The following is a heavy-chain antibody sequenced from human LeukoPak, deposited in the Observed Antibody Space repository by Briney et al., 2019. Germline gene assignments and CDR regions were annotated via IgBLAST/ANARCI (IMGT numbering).Heavy chain of an antibody. CDR3: ARVPDWTYVPDY. CDR2: IKSTNT. J-gene: IGHJ4*02. V-gene: IGHV4-61*02. Sequence: TLSLTCTLAAGYISSDRIYSTWVRQPAWKGLEWFGLIKSTNTNHTPSLTSRVTISLDTSTHQFSMKLASLTAADTAVYYCARVPDWTYVPDYWGQGTLVTVSS. D-gene: IGHD3-16*01. CDR1: AGYISSDRIY.